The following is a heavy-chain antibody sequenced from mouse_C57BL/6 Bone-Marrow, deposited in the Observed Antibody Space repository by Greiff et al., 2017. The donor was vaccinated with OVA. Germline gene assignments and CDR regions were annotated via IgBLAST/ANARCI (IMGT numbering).Heavy chain of an antibody. Sequence: EVQLQQSGPVLVKPGASVKMSCKASGYTFTDYYMNWVKQSHGKSLEWIGVINPYNGGTSYNQKFKGKATLTVDKSSSTAYMELNSLTSEDSAVYYGTRDSDYYGSSSFAYWGQGTLVTVSA. CDR1: GYTFTDYY. J-gene: IGHJ3*01. CDR2: INPYNGGT. V-gene: IGHV1-19*01. CDR3: TRDSDYYGSSSFAY. D-gene: IGHD1-1*01.